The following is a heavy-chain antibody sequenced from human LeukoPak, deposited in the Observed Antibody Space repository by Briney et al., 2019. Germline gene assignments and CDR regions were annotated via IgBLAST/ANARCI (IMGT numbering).Heavy chain of an antibody. CDR3: VRPDNRGKYFDS. CDR1: GYSFIDYW. V-gene: IGHV5-51*01. D-gene: IGHD3-10*01. Sequence: GESLKISCQGSGYSFIDYWIGWLRQMPGKGLEWMGVIYPGDSDARYSPSFQGQVTISVDKSISTAYLQWSGLQASDTAIYYCVRPDNRGKYFDSWGQGTLVTVSS. J-gene: IGHJ4*02. CDR2: IYPGDSDA.